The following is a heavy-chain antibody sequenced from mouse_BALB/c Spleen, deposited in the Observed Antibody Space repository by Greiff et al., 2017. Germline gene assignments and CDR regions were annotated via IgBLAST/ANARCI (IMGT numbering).Heavy chain of an antibody. CDR2: IYPGNSDT. J-gene: IGHJ4*01. Sequence: VHVKQSGTVLARPGASVKMSCKASGYTFTSYWMHWVKQRPGQGLEWIGAIYPGNSDTSYTQKFKGKAKLTAVTSTSTAYMELSSLTNEDSAVYYCTRKDLYAMDYWGQGTSVTVSS. CDR1: GYTFTSYW. CDR3: TRKDLYAMDY. V-gene: IGHV1-5*01.